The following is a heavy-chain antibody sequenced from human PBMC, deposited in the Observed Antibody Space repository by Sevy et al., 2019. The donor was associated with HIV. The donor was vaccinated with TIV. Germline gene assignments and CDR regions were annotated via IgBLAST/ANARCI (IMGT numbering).Heavy chain of an antibody. CDR3: ARGDYYGSLYYFDY. CDR2: ISSGSSYI. CDR1: GFTFSNYF. J-gene: IGHJ4*02. D-gene: IGHD3-10*01. V-gene: IGHV3-21*01. Sequence: GGSLRLSCAASGFTFSNYFINWVRQAPGKGLEWVSSISSGSSYIFYADSVKGRFTISRENATNSLYLHMNSLRAEDTAVYYCARGDYYGSLYYFDYWGPGTLVTVSS.